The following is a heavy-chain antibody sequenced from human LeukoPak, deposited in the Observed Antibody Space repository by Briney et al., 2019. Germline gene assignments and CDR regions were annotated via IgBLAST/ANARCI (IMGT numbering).Heavy chain of an antibody. CDR1: GGTFSSYA. CDR3: ARGIAGGFDI. Sequence: ASVKVSCKASGGTFSSYAISWVRQAPGQGLEWMRRIIPNSGATNYAQNFQGRVTMTRDTSISTAYMEVSRLSPDDTAVYYCARGIAGGFDIWGQGTMVTVSS. CDR2: IIPNSGAT. V-gene: IGHV1-2*06. D-gene: IGHD2-15*01. J-gene: IGHJ3*02.